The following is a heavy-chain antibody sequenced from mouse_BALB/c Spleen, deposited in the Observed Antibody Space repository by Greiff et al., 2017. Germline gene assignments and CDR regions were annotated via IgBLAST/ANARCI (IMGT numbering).Heavy chain of an antibody. CDR3: ATMITTAWFAY. CDR1: GFTFSSYA. CDR2: ISSGGSYT. J-gene: IGHJ3*01. V-gene: IGHV5-9-4*01. D-gene: IGHD2-4*01. Sequence: EVMLVESGGGLVKPGGSLKLSCAASGFTFSSYAMSWVRQSPEKRLEWVAAISSGGSYTYYPDTVTGRFTISRDNAKTTLYLEMSSLRSEDTAMYYCATMITTAWFAYWGQGTLVTVSA.